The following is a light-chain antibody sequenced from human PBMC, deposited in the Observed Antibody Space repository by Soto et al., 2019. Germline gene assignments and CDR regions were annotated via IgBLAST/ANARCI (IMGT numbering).Light chain of an antibody. Sequence: QTVVTQEPSFSVSPGGTVTLTCGLNSGSVSTTYYPSWYQQTPGQPPRTLIYSTNIRSSGVPDRFSGSILGNQAALTITGAQAIDEFYYYLLLYMGRGGLFGGGTKL. CDR2: STN. CDR1: SGSVSTTYY. J-gene: IGLJ2*01. CDR3: LLYMGRGGL. V-gene: IGLV8-61*01.